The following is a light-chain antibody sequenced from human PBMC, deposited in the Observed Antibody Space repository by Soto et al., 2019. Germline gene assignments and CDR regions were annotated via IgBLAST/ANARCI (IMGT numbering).Light chain of an antibody. Sequence: QSALTQPASVSGSPGQSITISCTGTSSDVGSYNLVSWYQQHPGKAPKLMIYEGSKRPSGVSNRFSGSKSGNTASLTISGLQAEDEADYYCCSYAGSSGAFGGGTKVTVL. CDR3: CSYAGSSGA. CDR1: SSDVGSYNL. V-gene: IGLV2-23*01. CDR2: EGS. J-gene: IGLJ2*01.